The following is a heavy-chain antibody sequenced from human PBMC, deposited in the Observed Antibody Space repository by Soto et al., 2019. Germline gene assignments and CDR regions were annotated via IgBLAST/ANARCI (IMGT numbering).Heavy chain of an antibody. CDR1: GFTFSSYG. CDR3: ARDIHSSSWYYFDY. D-gene: IGHD6-13*01. Sequence: GGSLRLSCAASGFTFSSYGMHWVRQAPGKGLEWVAVIWYDGSNKYYADSVKGRFTISRDNSKNTLYLQMNSLRAEDTAVYYCARDIHSSSWYYFDYWGQGTLVTVSS. J-gene: IGHJ4*02. V-gene: IGHV3-33*01. CDR2: IWYDGSNK.